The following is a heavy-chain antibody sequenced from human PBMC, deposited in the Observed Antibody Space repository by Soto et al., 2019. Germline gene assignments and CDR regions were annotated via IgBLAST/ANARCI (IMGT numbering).Heavy chain of an antibody. CDR2: IFSNDEK. V-gene: IGHV2-26*01. CDR3: ARIWGPYYYYGMDV. CDR1: GFSLSNARMG. D-gene: IGHD7-27*01. Sequence: QVTLKESGPVLVKPTETLTLTCTVSGFSLSNARMGVSWIRQPPGKALEWLAHIFSNDEKSYSTSLKSRLTISKDTSKSQVVLTMTNMDPVDTATYYCARIWGPYYYYGMDVWGQGTTVTDSS. J-gene: IGHJ6*02.